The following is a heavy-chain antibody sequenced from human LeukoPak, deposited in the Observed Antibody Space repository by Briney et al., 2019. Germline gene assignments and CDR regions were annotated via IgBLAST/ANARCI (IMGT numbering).Heavy chain of an antibody. CDR3: AREGGPYRPLDY. CDR2: VHLSGRT. J-gene: IGHJ4*02. V-gene: IGHV4-4*02. Sequence: SGTLSLTCGVSGGSISTTNWWTWVRQPPGEGLEWIGEVHLSGRTHYNPSLESRVTMSVDMSENHISLRLTSVTAADTAVYYCAREGGPYRPLDYSGQGTLVTVSS. CDR1: GGSISTTNW.